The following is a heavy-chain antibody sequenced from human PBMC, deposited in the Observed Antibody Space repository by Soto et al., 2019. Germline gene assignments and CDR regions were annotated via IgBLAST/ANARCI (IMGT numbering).Heavy chain of an antibody. Sequence: SETLSLTCAVYGGSFSGYYWSWIRQPPGKGLEWIGEINHSGSTNYNPSLKSRVTISVDTSKNQFSLKLSSVTAADTAVYYCARGYRVTATTYYCDYWGQGTLVTVSS. CDR2: INHSGST. V-gene: IGHV4-34*01. D-gene: IGHD1-1*01. CDR3: ARGYRVTATTYYCDY. CDR1: GGSFSGYY. J-gene: IGHJ4*02.